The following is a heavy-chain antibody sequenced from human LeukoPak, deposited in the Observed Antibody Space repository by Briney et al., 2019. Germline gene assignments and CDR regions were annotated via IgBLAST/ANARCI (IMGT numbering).Heavy chain of an antibody. Sequence: GGALRLSCVASGFTFSNFWMSWFRQAPGEGLEWVGNIKTDGGEKYYLDSVRGRFTISRDNSKNTLYLQMNSLRAEDAAVYYCAKGAYYADWGQGTLVTVSS. J-gene: IGHJ4*02. D-gene: IGHD3-3*01. CDR2: IKTDGGEK. V-gene: IGHV3-7*03. CDR1: GFTFSNFW. CDR3: AKGAYYAD.